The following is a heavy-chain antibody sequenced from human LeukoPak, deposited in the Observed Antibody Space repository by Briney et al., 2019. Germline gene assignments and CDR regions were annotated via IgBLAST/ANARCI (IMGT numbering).Heavy chain of an antibody. J-gene: IGHJ4*02. CDR1: GGSISSSNW. Sequence: SETLSLTCAVSGGSISSSNWWSWVRQPPGKGLEWIGEIYHSGSTNYNPSLKSRVTISVDTSKNQFSLKLSSVTAADTAVYYCARGPKTYYYDSSGYLYVGNWGQGTLVTVSS. D-gene: IGHD3-22*01. V-gene: IGHV4-4*02. CDR3: ARGPKTYYYDSSGYLYVGN. CDR2: IYHSGST.